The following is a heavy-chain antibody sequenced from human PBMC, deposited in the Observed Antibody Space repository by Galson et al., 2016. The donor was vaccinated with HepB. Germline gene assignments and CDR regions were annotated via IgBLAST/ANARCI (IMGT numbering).Heavy chain of an antibody. J-gene: IGHJ6*02. Sequence: SLRLSCATSGFIFSSFAMTWVRQAPGKGLEWMANIREDSFEKYYMESVKGRFTISRDNAKSSLFLQMNYLTAEDTSVYYCARGIMAAHWGMDVWGQGTTVIVSS. CDR1: GFIFSSFA. V-gene: IGHV3-7*03. CDR3: ARGIMAAHWGMDV. CDR2: IREDSFEK. D-gene: IGHD3-16*01.